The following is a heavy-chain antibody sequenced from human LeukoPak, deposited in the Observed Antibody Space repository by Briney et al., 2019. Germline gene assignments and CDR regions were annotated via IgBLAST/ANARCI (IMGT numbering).Heavy chain of an antibody. Sequence: GGSLRLSCAASGFTFSTYWMSWVRQAPGKGLEWVANINQDGSQKRYVDSVQGRFTISRNNTKNPLFLQMNSLRAEDTAVYYCARLKDDVTKLDYWGQGTLVTVS. J-gene: IGHJ4*02. CDR1: GFTFSTYW. V-gene: IGHV3-7*01. D-gene: IGHD2-8*01. CDR3: ARLKDDVTKLDY. CDR2: INQDGSQK.